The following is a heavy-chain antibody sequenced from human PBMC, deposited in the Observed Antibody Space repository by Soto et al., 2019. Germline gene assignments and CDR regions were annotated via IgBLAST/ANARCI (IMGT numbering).Heavy chain of an antibody. V-gene: IGHV3-74*01. CDR3: VRTSLVVAVATREDF. CDR2: IDSDGSRI. Sequence: GGSLRLSCAASGFTFRNYWMHWVRPAPGKGLVWVSRIDSDGSRITYADFVKGRFTISRDNAKNTVYLHMNSLTAEDTAVYYCVRTSLVVAVATREDFWGQGTLVTVSS. D-gene: IGHD2-15*01. J-gene: IGHJ4*02. CDR1: GFTFRNYW.